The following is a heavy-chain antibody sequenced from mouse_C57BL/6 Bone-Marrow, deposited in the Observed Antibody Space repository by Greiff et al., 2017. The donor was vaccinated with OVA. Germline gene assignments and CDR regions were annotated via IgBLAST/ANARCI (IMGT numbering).Heavy chain of an antibody. D-gene: IGHD2-4*01. Sequence: EVQLQQSGPELVKPGASVKISCKASGYSFTGYYMNWVKQSPEKSLEWIGEINPSTGGTTYNQKFKAKATLTVDKSSSTAYMQLKSLTSEDSAVYYCARNLSFYDYDNWYFDVWGTGTTVTVSS. CDR2: INPSTGGT. CDR3: ARNLSFYDYDNWYFDV. J-gene: IGHJ1*03. V-gene: IGHV1-42*01. CDR1: GYSFTGYY.